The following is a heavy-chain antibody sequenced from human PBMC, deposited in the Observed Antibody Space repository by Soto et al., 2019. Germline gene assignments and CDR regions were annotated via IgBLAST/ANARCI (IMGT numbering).Heavy chain of an antibody. V-gene: IGHV4-59*01. D-gene: IGHD6-13*01. CDR3: ARYRREAVAGYTLDN. J-gene: IGHJ4*02. Sequence: SETLSLTSTVSGGSISSNYWTWIRQPPGKGLEWIGYVYNSGSTNYNPSLKSRVTISEDTSKSQFSLKVNSMTAADTAVYYCARYRREAVAGYTLDNWGQGILVTVSS. CDR2: VYNSGST. CDR1: GGSISSNY.